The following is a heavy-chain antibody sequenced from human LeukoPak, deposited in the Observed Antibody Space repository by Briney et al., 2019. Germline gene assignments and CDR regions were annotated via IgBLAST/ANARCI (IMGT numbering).Heavy chain of an antibody. CDR1: RDSTITYF. V-gene: IGHV4-59*12. J-gene: IGHJ4*02. D-gene: IGHD7-27*01. Sequence: PPETLSLSCTLSRDSTITYFGSWIRQPPREGLEWMGYMYYSGSTNYNPSLKSRVTLSVDKSRNQFSLKLSSVTAADTAVYYCARENPKSGDVVFAFDYWGQGTLVTVSS. CDR3: ARENPKSGDVVFAFDY. CDR2: MYYSGST.